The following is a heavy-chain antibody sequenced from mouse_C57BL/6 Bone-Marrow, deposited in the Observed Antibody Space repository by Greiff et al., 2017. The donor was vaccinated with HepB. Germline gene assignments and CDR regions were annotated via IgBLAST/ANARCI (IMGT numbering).Heavy chain of an antibody. V-gene: IGHV1-66*01. D-gene: IGHD1-1*01. J-gene: IGHJ2*01. Sequence: VKLVESGPELVKPGASVKISCKASGYSFTSYYIHWVKQRPGQGLEWIGWIYPGSGNTKYNEKFKGKATLTADTSSSTAYMQLSSLTSEDSAVYYCARGDYGSSYVDYWGQGTTLTVSS. CDR3: ARGDYGSSYVDY. CDR1: GYSFTSYY. CDR2: IYPGSGNT.